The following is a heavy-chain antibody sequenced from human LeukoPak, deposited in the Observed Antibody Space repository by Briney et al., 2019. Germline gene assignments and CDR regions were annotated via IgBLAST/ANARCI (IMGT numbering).Heavy chain of an antibody. Sequence: GESLKISCKGSGYSFTSYWIGWVRQMPGKGLEWMGIIYPGDSDTRYSPSFQGQVTISADKSISTAYLQWSSLKASDTAMYYCARRRFPSLAAAHDAFDIWGQGTMVTVSS. J-gene: IGHJ3*02. CDR3: ARRRFPSLAAAHDAFDI. D-gene: IGHD6-13*01. CDR2: IYPGDSDT. CDR1: GYSFTSYW. V-gene: IGHV5-51*01.